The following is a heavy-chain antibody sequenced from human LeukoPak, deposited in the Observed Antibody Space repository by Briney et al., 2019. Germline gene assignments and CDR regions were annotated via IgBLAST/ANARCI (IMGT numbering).Heavy chain of an antibody. CDR1: GFTFSSYG. V-gene: IGHV3-NL1*01. D-gene: IGHD3-22*01. J-gene: IGHJ4*02. CDR2: IYSGGST. Sequence: GGSLRLSCAASGFTFSSYGMHWVRQAPGKGLEWVSVIYSGGSTYYADSVKGRFTISRDNSKNTLYLQMDSLRAEDTAVYYCARGNYDSSGYHDYWGQGTLVTVSS. CDR3: ARGNYDSSGYHDY.